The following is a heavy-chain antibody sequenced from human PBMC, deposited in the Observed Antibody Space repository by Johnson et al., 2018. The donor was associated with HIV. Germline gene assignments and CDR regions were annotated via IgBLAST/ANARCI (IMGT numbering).Heavy chain of an antibody. CDR1: GFTFSSYA. V-gene: IGHV3-13*01. Sequence: VQLVESGGGLVQPGGSLRLSCAASGFTFSSYAMSWVRQAPGKGLEWVSAIGSAGDNYYPGSVKGRVTISRETAKNYLYLQMNSLGAGDTVVYYCARGPSVVTLHAFDLWGQGTLVTVSS. J-gene: IGHJ3*01. CDR2: IGSAGDN. D-gene: IGHD4-23*01. CDR3: ARGPSVVTLHAFDL.